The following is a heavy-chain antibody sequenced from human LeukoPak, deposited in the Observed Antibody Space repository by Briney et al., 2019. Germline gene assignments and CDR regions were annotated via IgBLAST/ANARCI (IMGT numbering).Heavy chain of an antibody. CDR1: GGSISSGGYS. V-gene: IGHV4-30-4*07. CDR3: ARWGADSSGYYYVAFDI. CDR2: IYYSGST. Sequence: SETLSLTCAVSGGSISSGGYSWSWIRQPPGKGLEWIGYIYYSGSTYYNPSLKSRVTISVDTSKNQFSLKLSSVTAADTAVYYCARWGADSSGYYYVAFDIWGQGTMVTVSS. D-gene: IGHD3-22*01. J-gene: IGHJ3*02.